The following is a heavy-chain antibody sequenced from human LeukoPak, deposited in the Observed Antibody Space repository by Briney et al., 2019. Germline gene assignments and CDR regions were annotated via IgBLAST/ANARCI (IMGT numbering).Heavy chain of an antibody. CDR2: IYSGGST. CDR1: GFTVSSNY. V-gene: IGHV3-66*01. Sequence: GGSLRPSCAASGFTVSSNYMSWVRQAPGKGLERVSVIYSGGSTYYADSVKGRFTISRDNSKNTLYLQMNSLRAEDTAVYYCARTRGDTYYFDYWGQGTLVTVSS. J-gene: IGHJ4*02. D-gene: IGHD3-16*01. CDR3: ARTRGDTYYFDY.